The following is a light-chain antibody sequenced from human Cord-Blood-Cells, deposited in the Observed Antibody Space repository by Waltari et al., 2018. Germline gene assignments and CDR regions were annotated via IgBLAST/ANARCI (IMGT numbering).Light chain of an antibody. CDR2: KAS. J-gene: IGKJ2*01. CDR3: QQYNSYSYT. V-gene: IGKV1-5*03. CDR1: QRIISW. Sequence: DIQMTQSPSTLSASVGDRATLPCRASQRIISWLAWYQQKPGKAPKLLIYKASSLESGVPSRFSGSGSGTEFTLTISSLQPDDFATYYCQQYNSYSYTFGQGTKLEIK.